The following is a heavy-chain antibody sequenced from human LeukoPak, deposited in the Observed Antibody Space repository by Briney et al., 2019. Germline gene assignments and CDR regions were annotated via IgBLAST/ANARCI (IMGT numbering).Heavy chain of an antibody. CDR2: ISGSGGTP. D-gene: IGHD3-16*01. CDR1: GFTFSSIA. V-gene: IGHV3-23*01. CDR3: IPRGILHS. Sequence: GGSLRLSCAASGFTFSSIAMSWVRQAPGKGLEWVSTISGSGGTPYYADSVRGRFTISRDNPKNTLGLQMNSLRVDDTAIYYCIPRGILHSWGQGTLVTVSS. J-gene: IGHJ5*02.